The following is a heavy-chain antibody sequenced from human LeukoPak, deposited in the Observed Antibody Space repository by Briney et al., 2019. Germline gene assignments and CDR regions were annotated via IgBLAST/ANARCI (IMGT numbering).Heavy chain of an antibody. CDR3: ARRGYTYGSRVANWFDP. Sequence: GESLKISCKGSGYRLPSYWLGWVRPMPGKGLEWMGIIYPVNSDTRYSPSFQGQVTISADKSINTAYLQWSSLKASDTAMYYCARRGYTYGSRVANWFDPWGQGTLVTVSS. CDR2: IYPVNSDT. D-gene: IGHD5-18*01. CDR1: GYRLPSYW. J-gene: IGHJ5*02. V-gene: IGHV5-51*01.